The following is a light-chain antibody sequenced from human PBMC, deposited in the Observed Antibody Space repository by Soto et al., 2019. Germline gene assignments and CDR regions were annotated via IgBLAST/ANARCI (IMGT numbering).Light chain of an antibody. Sequence: DIQMIQSPSSLSASVGDRVTITCQASQEISNYLNWYQQKPGKAPKLLIYDASNLERGVPSRFSGRGSGTDFTFTISSLQPEDFPTYYFQQYDHLPRTFGRGTKVEIK. CDR3: QQYDHLPRT. CDR2: DAS. J-gene: IGKJ1*01. CDR1: QEISNY. V-gene: IGKV1-33*01.